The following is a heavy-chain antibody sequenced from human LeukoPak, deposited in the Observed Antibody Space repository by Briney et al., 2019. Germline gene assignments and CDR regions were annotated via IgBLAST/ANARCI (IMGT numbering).Heavy chain of an antibody. J-gene: IGHJ4*02. CDR2: ISYDGSNK. V-gene: IGHV3-30*18. CDR1: GFTFSSYG. Sequence: PGRSLRLSCAASGFTFSSYGMHWVRQAPGKGLEWVAVISYDGSNKYYADSVKGRFTISRDNSKNTLYLQMNSLRVEDTAVYYCAKDGAGAFDYWGQGTLVTVSS. CDR3: AKDGAGAFDY.